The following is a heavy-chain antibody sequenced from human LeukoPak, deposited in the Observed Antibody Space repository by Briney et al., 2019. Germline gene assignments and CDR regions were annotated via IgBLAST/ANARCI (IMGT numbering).Heavy chain of an antibody. CDR1: GFTLSNYW. J-gene: IGHJ6*02. V-gene: IGHV3-74*01. CDR2: INADGSSA. D-gene: IGHD3-10*01. CDR3: ARDYGRSRDYGMDV. Sequence: AGGSLRLSCAASGFTLSNYWVHWVRQAPGKGLVWVSRINADGSSASYADSVKGRFTISRDNAKNTLYLQMNSLGAEDTAMYYCARDYGRSRDYGMDVWGQGTTVTVSS.